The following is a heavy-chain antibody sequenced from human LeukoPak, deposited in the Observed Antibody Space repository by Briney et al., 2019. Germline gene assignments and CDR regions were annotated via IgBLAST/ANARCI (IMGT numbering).Heavy chain of an antibody. Sequence: LSLTCTVSGGSISSGGYYWSWVRQAPGKGLEWVSGIDSGGTTYYADSVRGRFTISRDNSNNTLYVQMNSLRAEDTAVYYCAKRRYSSGGNFDYWGQGTLVTVSS. D-gene: IGHD6-19*01. J-gene: IGHJ4*02. V-gene: IGHV3-53*01. CDR2: IDSGGTT. CDR1: GGSISSGGYY. CDR3: AKRRYSSGGNFDY.